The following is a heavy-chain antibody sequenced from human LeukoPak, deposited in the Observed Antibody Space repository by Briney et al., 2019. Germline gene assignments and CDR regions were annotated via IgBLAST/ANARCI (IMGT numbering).Heavy chain of an antibody. D-gene: IGHD3-22*01. CDR2: ISGSSGST. CDR1: GFTFSSHA. CDR3: AKADSSGYY. Sequence: GGSLRLSCAASGFTFSSHAMTWVRQAPGKGLEWVPLISGSSGSTYYADSVKGRFTISRDNSKNALFLQMNSLRMEDTAVYYCAKADSSGYYWGQGTLATVSS. J-gene: IGHJ4*02. V-gene: IGHV3-23*01.